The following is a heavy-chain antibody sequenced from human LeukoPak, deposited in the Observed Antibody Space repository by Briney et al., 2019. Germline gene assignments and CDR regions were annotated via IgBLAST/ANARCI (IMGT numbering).Heavy chain of an antibody. D-gene: IGHD3-10*01. Sequence: ASVKVSCKASGYTFTGYYMHWVRQAPGQGLEWMGWINPNSGGTNYPQKFQGRVTLTRDTSISTAYLELSRLTSDDTAVYSCARSGGVRGIAVYYFDYWGQGTPVTVSS. CDR1: GYTFTGYY. J-gene: IGHJ4*02. V-gene: IGHV1-2*02. CDR3: ARSGGVRGIAVYYFDY. CDR2: INPNSGGT.